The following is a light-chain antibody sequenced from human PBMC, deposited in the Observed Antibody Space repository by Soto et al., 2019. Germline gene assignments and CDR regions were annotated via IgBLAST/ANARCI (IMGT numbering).Light chain of an antibody. V-gene: IGKV1-5*03. J-gene: IGKJ1*01. CDR2: KAS. Sequence: PSTLSASVGDRVTITFRASQGISTWLAWYQQKPGKAPNLLIYKASSLQSGVPSRFSGSGSGTEFTLTISSLQSEDFAVYYCQQYNNWPGTFGQGTKVDIK. CDR1: QGISTW. CDR3: QQYNNWPGT.